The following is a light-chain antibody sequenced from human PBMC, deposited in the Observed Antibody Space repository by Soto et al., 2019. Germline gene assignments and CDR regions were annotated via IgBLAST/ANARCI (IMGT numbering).Light chain of an antibody. CDR3: QQSYSTPIT. J-gene: IGKJ5*01. Sequence: DIQMTRTPSSLSASVGDRVTITCGASQSISSYLNWYQQKPGKAPKLLIYAASSLQSEVPSRFSGSVSRTDFTLTISSLQPEDFATYYCQQSYSTPITFGQGTRLEIK. V-gene: IGKV1-39*01. CDR1: QSISSY. CDR2: AAS.